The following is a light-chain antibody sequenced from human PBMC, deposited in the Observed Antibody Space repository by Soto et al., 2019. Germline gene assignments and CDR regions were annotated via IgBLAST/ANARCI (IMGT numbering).Light chain of an antibody. Sequence: DLQMTQSPSSLSASVGDRVTITCRASQSISSYLNWYQQKPGKAPKLLIYAASSLQSGVPSRFSGSGSGTDFTLTISSRQPEDFATYYCQQSYSTPMYTVGQGTKLEIK. CDR3: QQSYSTPMYT. J-gene: IGKJ2*01. V-gene: IGKV1-39*01. CDR1: QSISSY. CDR2: AAS.